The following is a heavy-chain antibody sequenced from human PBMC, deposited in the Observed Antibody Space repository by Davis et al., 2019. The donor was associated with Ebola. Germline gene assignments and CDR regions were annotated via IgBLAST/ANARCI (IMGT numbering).Heavy chain of an antibody. J-gene: IGHJ4*02. CDR1: GFSLITSGMG. CDR3: AHYTTIIQLWSSFDY. V-gene: IGHV2-5*02. CDR2: IYWDDDK. Sequence: SGPTLVKPTQTLTLTCTFSGFSLITSGMGVGWIRQPPGKALEWLALIYWDDDKRYRPSLKSRLTITKDTSKNQVVLTMINMDPVDTATYYCAHYTTIIQLWSSFDYWGQGTLLTVSS. D-gene: IGHD5-18*01.